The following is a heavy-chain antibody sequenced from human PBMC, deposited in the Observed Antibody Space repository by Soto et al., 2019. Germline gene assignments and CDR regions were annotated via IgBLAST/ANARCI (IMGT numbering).Heavy chain of an antibody. J-gene: IGHJ6*02. Sequence: GGSLRLSCAASGSSFRDYYMSWIRQSPGKGLEWLSYITSSSSYTHYADSVKGRFTISRDNAKNSLYLQMNSLRAEDTAVHYCPCGQDNLVVNLHDWGQGT. CDR3: PCGQDNLVVNLHD. D-gene: IGHD2-15*01. CDR2: ITSSSSYT. CDR1: GSSFRDYY. V-gene: IGHV3-11*03.